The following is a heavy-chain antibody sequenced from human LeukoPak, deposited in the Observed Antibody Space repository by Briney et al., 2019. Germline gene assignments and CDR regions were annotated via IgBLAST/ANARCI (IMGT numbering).Heavy chain of an antibody. CDR3: ARGRQMATIRWPYFDY. CDR1: AGSVNSGSYY. CDR2: IYYSGST. Sequence: SDTLSLTCTVSAGSVNSGSYYWGWIRQPPGKGLEWIGYIYYSGSTNYNPSLKSRVTISVDTSKNQFSLKLSSVTAADTAVYYCARGRQMATIRWPYFDYWGQGTLVTVSS. D-gene: IGHD5-24*01. V-gene: IGHV4-61*01. J-gene: IGHJ4*02.